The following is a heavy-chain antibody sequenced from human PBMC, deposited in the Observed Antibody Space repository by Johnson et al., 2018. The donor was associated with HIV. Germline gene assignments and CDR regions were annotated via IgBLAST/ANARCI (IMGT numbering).Heavy chain of an antibody. D-gene: IGHD6-13*01. J-gene: IGHJ3*02. CDR2: INQGGSEK. CDR1: GFTFSSYW. Sequence: VQLVESGGGLAKPAWSPRLSCAASGFTFSSYWMTWVRQAPGRGLEWVANINQGGSEKYYVDSVKGRFTISRDNAKNSLYLQMNSLRAEDTAVYYCARDTRNRPYSSSWLVDAFDIWGQGTMVTVSS. CDR3: ARDTRNRPYSSSWLVDAFDI. V-gene: IGHV3-7*01.